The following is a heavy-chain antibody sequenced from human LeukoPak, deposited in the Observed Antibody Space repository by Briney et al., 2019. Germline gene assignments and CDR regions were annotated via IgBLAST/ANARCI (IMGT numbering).Heavy chain of an antibody. V-gene: IGHV4-4*07. D-gene: IGHD6-19*01. CDR3: ARRDYSSGWSFDK. J-gene: IGHJ4*02. CDR2: IHTSGST. Sequence: PTETLSLTCTVSGGSISNYHWTWIRQPAGKGLEWIGQIHTSGSTNYNPPLKSRVTMSIDTPENQVSLTMRSVTAADTAVYYCARRDYSSGWSFDKWGQGTVDTVSS. CDR1: GGSISNYH.